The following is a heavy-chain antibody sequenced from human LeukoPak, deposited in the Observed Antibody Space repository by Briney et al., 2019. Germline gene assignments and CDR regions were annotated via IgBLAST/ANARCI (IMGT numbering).Heavy chain of an antibody. Sequence: PSETLSLTCTVSGGSISSYYWSWIRQAPGKGLEWIGYIYYSGSTAYNPSLKSRVTISVDTSKNQFSLNLSSVTAADTAVYYCARAPPRGSYYRGYFDYWGQGTLVTVSS. J-gene: IGHJ4*02. CDR3: ARAPPRGSYYRGYFDY. CDR2: IYYSGST. CDR1: GGSISSYY. D-gene: IGHD3-10*01. V-gene: IGHV4-59*01.